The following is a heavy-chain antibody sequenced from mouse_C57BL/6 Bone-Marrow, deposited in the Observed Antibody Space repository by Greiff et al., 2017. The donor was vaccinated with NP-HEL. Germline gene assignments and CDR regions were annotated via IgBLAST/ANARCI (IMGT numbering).Heavy chain of an antibody. D-gene: IGHD2-4*01. CDR2: ISYDGSN. CDR3: AREGYYDYSAWFAY. CDR1: GYSITSGYY. V-gene: IGHV3-6*01. J-gene: IGHJ3*01. Sequence: EVQLVESGPDLVKPSQSLSLTCSVTGYSITSGYYWNWIRQFPGNKLEWMGYISYDGSNNYNPSLKNRISITRDTSKNQFFLKLNSVTTEDTATYYCAREGYYDYSAWFAYWGQGTLVTVSA.